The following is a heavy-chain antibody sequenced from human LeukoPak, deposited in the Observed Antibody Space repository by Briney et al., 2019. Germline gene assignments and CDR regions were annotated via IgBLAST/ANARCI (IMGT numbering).Heavy chain of an antibody. J-gene: IGHJ4*02. D-gene: IGHD2-15*01. V-gene: IGHV3-30*03. Sequence: GSLRLSCAASGFTFSSYGMHWVRQAPGKGLDWVAVISNDGGNKLYADSVKGRFAISRDNSNNTLYLQMNSLRAEDTAVYYCGRAPPYSAIDYWGQGTLVTVSS. CDR3: GRAPPYSAIDY. CDR2: ISNDGGNK. CDR1: GFTFSSYG.